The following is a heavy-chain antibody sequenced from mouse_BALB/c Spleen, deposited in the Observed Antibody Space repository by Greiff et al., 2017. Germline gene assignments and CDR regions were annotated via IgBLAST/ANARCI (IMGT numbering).Heavy chain of an antibody. CDR3: ARWGNSYAMDY. CDR2: ISTYYGNT. Sequence: QVHVKQSGPELVRPGVSVKISCKGSGYTFTDYAMHWVKQSHAKSLEWIGVISTYYGNTNYNQKFKGKATMTVDKSSSTAYMELARLTSEDSAIYYCARWGNSYAMDYWGQGTSVTVSS. J-gene: IGHJ4*01. V-gene: IGHV1-67*01. CDR1: GYTFTDYA. D-gene: IGHD2-1*01.